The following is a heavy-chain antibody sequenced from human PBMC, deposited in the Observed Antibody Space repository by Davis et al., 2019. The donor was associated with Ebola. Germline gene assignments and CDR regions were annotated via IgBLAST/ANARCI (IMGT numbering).Heavy chain of an antibody. CDR3: ARGSLSSSWYY. V-gene: IGHV4-59*12. J-gene: IGHJ4*02. Sequence: MPSETLSLTCTVSGGSISSYYWSWIRQPPGKGLEWIGYIYYSGSTNYNPSLKSRVTISVDTSKNQFSLKLSSVTAVDTAVYYCARGSLSSSWYYWGQGTLVTVSS. CDR1: GGSISSYY. D-gene: IGHD6-13*01. CDR2: IYYSGST.